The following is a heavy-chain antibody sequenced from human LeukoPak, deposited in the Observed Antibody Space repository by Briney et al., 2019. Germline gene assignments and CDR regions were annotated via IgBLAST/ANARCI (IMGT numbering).Heavy chain of an antibody. CDR3: ARGCSSASCDY. CDR1: GGPISSYY. CDR2: IYHTGSA. D-gene: IGHD2-2*01. J-gene: IGHJ4*02. Sequence: SETLSLTCTVSGGPISSYYWSWIRQPPGKGLEWIGYIYHTGSANYNSSLKSRVTISVDRSKNQFSLKVSSVTAADTAVYYCARGCSSASCDYWGQGTLVSVSS. V-gene: IGHV4-59*12.